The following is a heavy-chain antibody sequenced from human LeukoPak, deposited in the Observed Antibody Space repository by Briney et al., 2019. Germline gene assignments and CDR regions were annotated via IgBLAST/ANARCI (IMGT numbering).Heavy chain of an antibody. CDR3: ASYSSSWSIPDY. CDR1: GGSISSYY. CDR2: IYYRGST. J-gene: IGHJ4*02. Sequence: PSETLSLTCTVSGGSISSYYCSWIRHPPRKGLECIGYIYYRGSTNYNPSLKSRVTISVDTSKNQFSLKLSSVTAADTAVYYCASYSSSWSIPDYWGQGTLVTVSS. V-gene: IGHV4-59*08. D-gene: IGHD6-13*01.